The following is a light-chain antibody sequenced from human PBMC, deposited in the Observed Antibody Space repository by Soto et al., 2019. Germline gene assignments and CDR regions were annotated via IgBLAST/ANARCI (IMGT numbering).Light chain of an antibody. CDR2: EDY. CDR3: GTWDSTLSAVV. CDR1: NSNIGNNY. Sequence: QSVLTQPPSVSAAPEQKVTISCSGSNSNIGNNYVSWYQQVPGTAPQLLIYEDYKRPSGISGRFSGSKSGTSATLGNSGLQTGDEADYYCGTWDSTLSAVVFGGGTKLTVL. J-gene: IGLJ2*01. V-gene: IGLV1-51*02.